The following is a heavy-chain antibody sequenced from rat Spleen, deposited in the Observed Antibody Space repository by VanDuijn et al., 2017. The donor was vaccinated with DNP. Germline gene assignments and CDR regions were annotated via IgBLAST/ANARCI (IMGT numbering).Heavy chain of an antibody. D-gene: IGHD3-8*01. CDR1: GFTFSNYY. J-gene: IGHJ2*01. Sequence: EVQLVESGGGLVQPGRSLKLSCAASGFTFSNYYMAWVRQAPTKGLEWVAYISTAGGSTYYRDSVKGRFTISRDNAKSTLYLQVNSPRSEDTATYYCTSNPHIRTAAPFDYWGQGAMVTVSS. CDR2: ISTAGGST. V-gene: IGHV5-27*01. CDR3: TSNPHIRTAAPFDY.